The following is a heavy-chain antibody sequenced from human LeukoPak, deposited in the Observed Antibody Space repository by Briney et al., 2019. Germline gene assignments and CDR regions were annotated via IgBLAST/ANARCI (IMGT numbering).Heavy chain of an antibody. Sequence: KPSETLSLTCTVSGGSISSYYWSWIRQPAGKGLEWIGRIYTSGSTNYNPSLKSRVTMSVDTSKNQFSLKLSSVTAADTAVYYCARDSGIAAAAQRFSGFDYWGQGTLVTVSS. CDR2: IYTSGST. J-gene: IGHJ4*02. CDR1: GGSISSYY. CDR3: ARDSGIAAAAQRFSGFDY. D-gene: IGHD6-13*01. V-gene: IGHV4-4*07.